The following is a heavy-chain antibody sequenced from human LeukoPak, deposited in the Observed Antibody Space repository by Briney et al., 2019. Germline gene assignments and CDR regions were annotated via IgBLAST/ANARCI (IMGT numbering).Heavy chain of an antibody. CDR3: ARVRDDGAGSYYVDY. Sequence: SVKVSCKASGGTFSSYAISWVGQAPGQRLEWMGGIIPIFDEANYEQKFQGRVTIIADESTNTAYMELSSMRSEDTAVYYCARVRDDGAGSYYVDYWGQGALVTVSS. CDR2: IIPIFDEA. CDR1: GGTFSSYA. V-gene: IGHV1-69*13. J-gene: IGHJ4*02. D-gene: IGHD3-10*01.